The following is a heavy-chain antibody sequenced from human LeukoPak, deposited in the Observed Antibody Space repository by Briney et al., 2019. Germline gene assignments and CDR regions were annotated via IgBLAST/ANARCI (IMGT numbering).Heavy chain of an antibody. CDR2: ISSDGDST. J-gene: IGHJ4*02. D-gene: IGHD3-9*01. CDR3: VKRTTDYYYYDY. V-gene: IGHV3-64D*06. Sequence: GGSLRLSCAASGFTFSSYAMSWVRQAPGRGLEYVPSISSDGDSTYYADSVKGRFTISRDNSKNTLYLETSSLRAEDTAVYYCVKRTTDYYYYDYWGRGTLVTVSS. CDR1: GFTFSSYA.